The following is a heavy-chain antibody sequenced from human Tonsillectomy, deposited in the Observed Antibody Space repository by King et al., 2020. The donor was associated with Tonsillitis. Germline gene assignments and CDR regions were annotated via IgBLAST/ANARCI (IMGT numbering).Heavy chain of an antibody. J-gene: IGHJ4*02. D-gene: IGHD3-22*01. Sequence: VQLVESGGGVVQPGRSLRLPCAASGFTFSSYAMHWVRQAPGKGLEWVAVISYDGSNKYYADSVKGRFTISRDNFKNTLYLQMNSLRTEDTAVYYCARGDYYDGSDFPTNFWGQGTLVTVSS. CDR1: GFTFSSYA. V-gene: IGHV3-30*04. CDR2: ISYDGSNK. CDR3: ARGDYYDGSDFPTNF.